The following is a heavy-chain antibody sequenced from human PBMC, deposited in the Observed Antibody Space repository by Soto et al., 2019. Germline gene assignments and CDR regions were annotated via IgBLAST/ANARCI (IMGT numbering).Heavy chain of an antibody. CDR3: AKVHDSSGYYYDY. CDR2: ISGSGGST. Sequence: GGSLRLSCAASGFTFSNYGMHWVRQAPGKWLEWVSAISGSGGSTYYADSVKGRFTISRDNSKNTLYLQMNSLRAEDTAVYYCAKVHDSSGYYYDYWGQGTLVTVSS. V-gene: IGHV3-23*01. D-gene: IGHD3-22*01. J-gene: IGHJ4*02. CDR1: GFTFSNYG.